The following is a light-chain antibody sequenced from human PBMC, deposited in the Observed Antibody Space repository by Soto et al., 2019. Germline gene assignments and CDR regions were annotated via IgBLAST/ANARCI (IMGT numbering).Light chain of an antibody. V-gene: IGKV1-5*01. Sequence: DIQMTQSPSTLSASVGDRVTITCRASQSISSWLAWYQQKPGKAPKLLIYDASTLQSGVPSRFSGSGSGTDFTLTISRLEPEDFAVFYCQQYAVSPITFGQGTRLEIK. J-gene: IGKJ5*01. CDR1: QSISSW. CDR2: DAS. CDR3: QQYAVSPIT.